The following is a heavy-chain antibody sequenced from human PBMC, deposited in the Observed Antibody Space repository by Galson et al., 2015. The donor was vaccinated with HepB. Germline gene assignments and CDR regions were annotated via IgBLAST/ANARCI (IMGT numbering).Heavy chain of an antibody. Sequence: SLRLSCAGSGFIFKDYALTWVRQAPGKGLQWISGISGDTYGKYYTDSVKGRFTISRDNSNNRLYLQMTNMRADGTATYYCAKGRGWYTGFDSWGQGALVTVSS. V-gene: IGHV3-23*01. J-gene: IGHJ4*02. CDR1: GFIFKDYA. D-gene: IGHD6-19*01. CDR3: AKGRGWYTGFDS. CDR2: ISGDTYGK.